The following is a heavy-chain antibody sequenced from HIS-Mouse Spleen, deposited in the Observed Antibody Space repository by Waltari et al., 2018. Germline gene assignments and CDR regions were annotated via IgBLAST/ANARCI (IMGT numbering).Heavy chain of an antibody. J-gene: IGHJ3*02. Sequence: QLQLQESGPGLVKPSETLSLTCTVSGGSISSSSYYCGWTRQPPGKGLEWIGSIYYSGSTYYNPSLKSRVTISVDTSKNQFSLKLSSVTAADTAVYYCARLRTYCGGDCYPDAFDIWGQGTMVTVSS. V-gene: IGHV4-39*01. CDR3: ARLRTYCGGDCYPDAFDI. CDR1: GGSISSSSYY. CDR2: IYYSGST. D-gene: IGHD2-21*02.